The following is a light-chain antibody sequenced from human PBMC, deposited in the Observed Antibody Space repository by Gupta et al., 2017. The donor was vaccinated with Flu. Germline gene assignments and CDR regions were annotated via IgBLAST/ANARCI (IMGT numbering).Light chain of an antibody. J-gene: IGLJ2*01. CDR1: SLRSYY. Sequence: VHTVSSTCAGDSLRSYYASWYQQNPGQAPVLVIYGKNNRPSGIPDRFSGSSSGNTASLTITGAQSEDEADYYCNTRDSSVNHVVFGGGTKLTVL. CDR3: NTRDSSVNHVV. V-gene: IGLV3-19*01. CDR2: GKN.